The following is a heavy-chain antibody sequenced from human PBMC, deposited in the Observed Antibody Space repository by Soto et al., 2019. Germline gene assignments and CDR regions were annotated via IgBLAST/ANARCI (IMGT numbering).Heavy chain of an antibody. V-gene: IGHV3-48*01. J-gene: IGHJ3*01. CDR1: GFTFRNYG. CDR2: IGIGSSTT. Sequence: EVALVESGGGLVQSGGSLRLSCAASGFTFRNYGMNWVRQAPGKGLEWVSYIGIGSSTTYYADSVKGRFTISRDNAKNSLYLQMNSLRAEDTAVYYCARDQLYYNDISGRPLNAFDVWGQGTMVTVSS. D-gene: IGHD3-22*01. CDR3: ARDQLYYNDISGRPLNAFDV.